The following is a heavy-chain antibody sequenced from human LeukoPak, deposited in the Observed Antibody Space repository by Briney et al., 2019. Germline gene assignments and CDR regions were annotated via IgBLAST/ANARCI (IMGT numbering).Heavy chain of an antibody. CDR2: IKSKTGGGTT. CDR3: TTPPTIFGVVPGY. J-gene: IGHJ4*02. V-gene: IGHV3-15*01. CDR1: GFTFSNAW. D-gene: IGHD3-3*01. Sequence: PGGSLRLSCAASGFTFSNAWMSWVRQAPGKGLEWVGRIKSKTGGGTTDYAAPVKCRFTISRDDSKNTLYLQMNSLKTEDTAVYYCTTPPTIFGVVPGYWGQGTLVTVSS.